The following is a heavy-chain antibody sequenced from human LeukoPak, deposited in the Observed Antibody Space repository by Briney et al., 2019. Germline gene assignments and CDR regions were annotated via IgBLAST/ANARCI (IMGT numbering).Heavy chain of an antibody. CDR2: ISGSGGST. CDR3: AKNSGSYPGYFDY. CDR1: GFTFNSYA. Sequence: GSLRLSCAASGFTFNSYAMSWVRPAPGKGLEWVSGISGSGGSTYYADSVKGRFTISRDNSKNTLYLQMNSLRAEDTAVYYCAKNSGSYPGYFDYWGQGTLVTVSS. V-gene: IGHV3-23*01. J-gene: IGHJ4*02. D-gene: IGHD3-10*01.